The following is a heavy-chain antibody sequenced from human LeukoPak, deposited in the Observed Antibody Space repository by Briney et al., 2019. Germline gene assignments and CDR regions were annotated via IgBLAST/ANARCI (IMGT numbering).Heavy chain of an antibody. D-gene: IGHD6-19*01. J-gene: IGHJ4*02. V-gene: IGHV4-4*09. Sequence: SETLSLTCTVSDGSISSYYWSWIRQPPGKGLEWIGYIYTRGSTNYSPSLKSRVTISSDTSKNQFSLKLISLTAADTAVYYCSRQPVPGTYYFDYWGQGTLVTVSS. CDR1: DGSISSYY. CDR2: IYTRGST. CDR3: SRQPVPGTYYFDY.